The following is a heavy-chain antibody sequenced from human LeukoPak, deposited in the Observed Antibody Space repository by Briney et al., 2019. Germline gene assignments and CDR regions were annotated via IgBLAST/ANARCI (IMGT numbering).Heavy chain of an antibody. CDR3: ARLGVVTPYYYYYYMDV. CDR2: IYYSGST. CDR1: GGPISSYY. D-gene: IGHD4-23*01. Sequence: SETLSLTCTVSGGPISSYYWSWIRQPPGKGLEWIGYIYYSGSTNYNPSLKSRVTISVDTSKNQFSLKLSSVTAADTAVYYCARLGVVTPYYYYYYMDVWGKGTTVTVSS. V-gene: IGHV4-59*08. J-gene: IGHJ6*03.